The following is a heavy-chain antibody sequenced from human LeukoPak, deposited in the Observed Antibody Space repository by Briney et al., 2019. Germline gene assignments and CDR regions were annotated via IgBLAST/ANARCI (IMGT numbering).Heavy chain of an antibody. Sequence: GGSLRLSCAASGFTFSSHWMSWVRQAPGKGLEWVANIKQDGSQTKYVDSVKGRFTVSRDNAKDSLYLQMNTLRAEDTAVYYCARVPVSNLAYFDSWGQGTLVTVSS. D-gene: IGHD2/OR15-2a*01. CDR1: GFTFSSHW. V-gene: IGHV3-7*01. CDR2: IKQDGSQT. J-gene: IGHJ4*02. CDR3: ARVPVSNLAYFDS.